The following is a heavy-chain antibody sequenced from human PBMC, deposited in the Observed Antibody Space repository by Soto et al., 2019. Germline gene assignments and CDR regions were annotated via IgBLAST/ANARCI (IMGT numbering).Heavy chain of an antibody. CDR3: ARDLMVRGEGWFDP. CDR1: GFTFSSYW. V-gene: IGHV3-74*01. CDR2: INSDGSST. J-gene: IGHJ5*02. D-gene: IGHD3-10*01. Sequence: EVQLVESGGGLVQPGGSLRLSCAASGFTFSSYWMHWVRQAPGKGLVWVSRINSDGSSTSYADSVKGRFTISRDNDXNTLYLQMNSLRAEDTAVYYCARDLMVRGEGWFDPWGQGTLVTVSS.